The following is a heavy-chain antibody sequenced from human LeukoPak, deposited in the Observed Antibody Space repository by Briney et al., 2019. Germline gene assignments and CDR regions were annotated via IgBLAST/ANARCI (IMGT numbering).Heavy chain of an antibody. V-gene: IGHV3-74*01. D-gene: IGHD3-10*01. CDR3: SIDTFGRDDY. Sequence: GGSLRLSCAASGFTFSSYAMHWVRQAPGKGLVWVSRINPDGSTTTYADSVKGRFTISRDNAKNTLYLQMHSLRADDTAVYYCSIDTFGRDDYWGQGTLVTVSS. CDR2: INPDGSTT. J-gene: IGHJ4*02. CDR1: GFTFSSYA.